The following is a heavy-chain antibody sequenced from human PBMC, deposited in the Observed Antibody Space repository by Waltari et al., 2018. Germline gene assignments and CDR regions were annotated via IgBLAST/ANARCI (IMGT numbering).Heavy chain of an antibody. V-gene: IGHV5-51*01. J-gene: IGHJ3*02. CDR3: ARLGSTVLTHHGAFDI. Sequence: EVQLVQSGAEVKKPGESLTISCKGSGYSFPNYWIAWVRQMPGKGLEWMGIIYPGDSDTRYSPSFQGQVTISADRSISTAYVQWSSLEASDIGIYYCARLGSTVLTHHGAFDIWGQGTMVTVSS. D-gene: IGHD4-4*01. CDR2: IYPGDSDT. CDR1: GYSFPNYW.